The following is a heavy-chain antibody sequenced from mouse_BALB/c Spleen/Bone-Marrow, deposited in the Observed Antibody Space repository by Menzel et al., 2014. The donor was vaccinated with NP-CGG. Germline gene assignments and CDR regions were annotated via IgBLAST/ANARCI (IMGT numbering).Heavy chain of an antibody. D-gene: IGHD1-1*01. V-gene: IGHV5-12-1*01. Sequence: EVKVEESGGGLVKPGGSLKLPCAASGFAFSSYDMSWVRQTPEKRLEWVAYISSGGGSTYYPDTVKGRFTISRDNAKNTLYLQMSSLKSEDTAMYYCARPLYYYGSSPFYAMDYWGQGTSVTVSS. CDR2: ISSGGGST. CDR1: GFAFSSYD. CDR3: ARPLYYYGSSPFYAMDY. J-gene: IGHJ4*01.